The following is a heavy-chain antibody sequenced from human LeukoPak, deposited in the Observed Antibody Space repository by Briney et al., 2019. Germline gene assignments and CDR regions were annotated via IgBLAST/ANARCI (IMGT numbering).Heavy chain of an antibody. J-gene: IGHJ3*02. CDR3: ARSSRGSSSRNDAFDI. CDR2: INPSGGST. D-gene: IGHD6-13*01. V-gene: IGHV1-46*01. Sequence: ASVKVSSKASGYTFTSYYMHWVRQAPGQGLEWMGIINPSGGSTSYAQKFQGRVTMTRDTSTSTVYMELSSLRSEDTAVYYCARSSRGSSSRNDAFDIWGQGTMVTVSS. CDR1: GYTFTSYY.